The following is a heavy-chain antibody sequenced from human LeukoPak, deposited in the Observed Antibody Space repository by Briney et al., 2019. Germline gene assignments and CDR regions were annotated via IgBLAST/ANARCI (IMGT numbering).Heavy chain of an antibody. CDR1: GGSISSSNYY. CDR2: IYYSGST. CDR3: ARHGDIVVVPAAIGWFDP. J-gene: IGHJ5*02. Sequence: SEPLSLTCTVSGGSISSSNYYWGWIRQPPGKGLEWIGSIYYSGSTYYNPSLKSRVTISVDTSKNQFSLKLSSVTAADTAVYYCARHGDIVVVPAAIGWFDPWGQGTLVTVSS. D-gene: IGHD2-2*02. V-gene: IGHV4-39*07.